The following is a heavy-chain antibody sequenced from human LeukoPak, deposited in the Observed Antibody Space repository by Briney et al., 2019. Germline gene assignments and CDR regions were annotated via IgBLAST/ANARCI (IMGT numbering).Heavy chain of an antibody. J-gene: IGHJ6*02. CDR3: SSGYYGSGSATYGMDV. Sequence: ASVKVSCKASGYTCTSYDINWVRRAARQSLEWMVWRNTNCGNTGYAQKFQGRVTMIRNTSISTAYMELSSLRSEDTAVYYCSSGYYGSGSATYGMDVWGQGTTVTVSS. CDR2: RNTNCGNT. V-gene: IGHV1-8*01. D-gene: IGHD3-10*01. CDR1: GYTCTSYD.